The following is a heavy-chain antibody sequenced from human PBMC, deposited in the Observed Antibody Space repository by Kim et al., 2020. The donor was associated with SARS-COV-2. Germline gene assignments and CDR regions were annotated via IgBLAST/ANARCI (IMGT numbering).Heavy chain of an antibody. Sequence: SETLSLTCAVSGGSISSSNWWSWVRQPPGKGLEWIGEIYHSGSTNYNPSLKSRVTISVDKSKNQFSLKLSSVTAADTAVYYCAREWVSIRYYDILTGYYEPGGFFDYWGQGTLVTVSS. D-gene: IGHD3-9*01. J-gene: IGHJ4*02. CDR2: IYHSGST. CDR1: GGSISSSNW. V-gene: IGHV4-4*02. CDR3: AREWVSIRYYDILTGYYEPGGFFDY.